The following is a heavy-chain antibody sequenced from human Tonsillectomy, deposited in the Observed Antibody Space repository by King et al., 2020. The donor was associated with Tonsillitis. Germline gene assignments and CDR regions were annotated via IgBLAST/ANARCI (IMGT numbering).Heavy chain of an antibody. CDR2: IRYDGSNK. CDR1: GFRFSSCG. Sequence: VQLVESGGGVVQPGGSLRLSCAASGFRFSSCGLHWVRQTPGKGLEWVSLIRYDGSNKYYADSVKGRFTISRDNSNNTLYLQMNSLRAEDTAVYYCAKAPVGGRGARRHVDQGGQGTLGAVSS. J-gene: IGHJ4*02. V-gene: IGHV3-30*02. D-gene: IGHD2-15*01. CDR3: AKAPVGGRGARRHVDQ.